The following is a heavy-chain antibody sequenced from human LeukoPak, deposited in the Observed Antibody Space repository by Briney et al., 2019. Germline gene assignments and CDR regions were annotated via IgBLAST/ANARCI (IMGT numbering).Heavy chain of an antibody. CDR2: IYYSGST. J-gene: IGHJ5*02. D-gene: IGHD3-22*01. Sequence: SETLSLTCTVSGGSISSSSYYWGWIRQPPGKGLEWIGSIYYSGSTYYNPSLKSRVTISVDTSKNQFSLKLSSVTAADTAVYYCARHVYDSSGYPSRGDWFDPWGQGTLVTVSS. CDR3: ARHVYDSSGYPSRGDWFDP. V-gene: IGHV4-39*01. CDR1: GGSISSSSYY.